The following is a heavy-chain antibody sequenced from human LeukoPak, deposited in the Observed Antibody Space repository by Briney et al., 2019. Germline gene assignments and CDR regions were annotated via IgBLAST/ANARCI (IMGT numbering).Heavy chain of an antibody. D-gene: IGHD4-17*01. V-gene: IGHV5-51*01. Sequence: GGSLRLSCAASGFTFSDYYMSWVRQAPGKGLEWMGIIYPGDSDTRYRPSFQGQVTISADKSINTAYLQWSSLKASDTAMYYCARRHGGDSDLDYWGQGTLVTVSS. CDR3: ARRHGGDSDLDY. CDR1: GFTFSDYY. J-gene: IGHJ4*02. CDR2: IYPGDSDT.